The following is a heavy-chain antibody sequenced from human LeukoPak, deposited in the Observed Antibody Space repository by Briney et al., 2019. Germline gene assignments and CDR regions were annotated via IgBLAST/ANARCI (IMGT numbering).Heavy chain of an antibody. CDR2: MNPNSGNT. CDR3: AREVRETAAAGFDY. J-gene: IGHJ4*02. D-gene: IGHD6-13*01. Sequence: RASVKVSCKASGYTFTSYDINWVRQATGQGREWMGWMNPNSGNTGYAQKFQGRVTMTRNTSISTAYMELSSLRSEDTAVYYCAREVRETAAAGFDYWGQGTLVTVSS. V-gene: IGHV1-8*01. CDR1: GYTFTSYD.